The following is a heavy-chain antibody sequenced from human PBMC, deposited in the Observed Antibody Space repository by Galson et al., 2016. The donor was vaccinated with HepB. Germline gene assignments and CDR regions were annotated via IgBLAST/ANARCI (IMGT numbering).Heavy chain of an antibody. CDR3: NTGWLQSDWAWGGYFDI. CDR2: IKSITDGGTT. Sequence: SLRLSCAASGFTITNAWMSWVRQAPGKGLEWVGRIKSITDGGTTDYAAPVKGRFTFSRDDSKNTLFLQMNSLITEDTAVYSCNTGWLQSDWAWGGYFDIWGRGTLVTVSS. J-gene: IGHJ2*01. D-gene: IGHD5-24*01. CDR1: GFTITNAW. V-gene: IGHV3-15*01.